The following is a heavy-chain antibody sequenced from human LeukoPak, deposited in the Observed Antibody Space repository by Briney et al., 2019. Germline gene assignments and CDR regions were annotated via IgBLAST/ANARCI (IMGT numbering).Heavy chain of an antibody. CDR3: ARDRYGGYAFDY. CDR2: ISSSSSYI. Sequence: GGSLRLSCAASGFTFSNAWMNWVRQAPGKGLEWVSSISSSSSYIYYVDSVKGRFTISRDNAKNSLYLQMNSRRAEDTAVYYCARDRYGGYAFDYWGQGTLVTVSS. CDR1: GFTFSNAW. V-gene: IGHV3-21*01. D-gene: IGHD5-12*01. J-gene: IGHJ4*02.